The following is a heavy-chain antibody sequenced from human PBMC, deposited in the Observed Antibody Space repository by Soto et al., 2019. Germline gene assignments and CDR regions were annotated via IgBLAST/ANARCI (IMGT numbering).Heavy chain of an antibody. CDR1: GGSIISYY. V-gene: IGHV4-59*01. J-gene: IGHJ4*02. D-gene: IGHD3-3*01. CDR3: ARSSPRVVSPGDY. CDR2: IYYSGST. Sequence: QVQLQESGPGLVKPSETLSLTCIVSGGSIISYYWSWIRQPPGKGLEWIGHIYYSGSTNYTPSPQSRVTISVDTSKNHFSLKLSSVTAADTAVYYCARSSPRVVSPGDYWGQGTLVTVSS.